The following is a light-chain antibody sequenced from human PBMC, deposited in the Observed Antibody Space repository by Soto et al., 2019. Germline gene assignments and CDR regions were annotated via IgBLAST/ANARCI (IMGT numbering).Light chain of an antibody. Sequence: EIVLTQSPGTLSLSPGERATLSCRASQSVSSAYLAWYQHKPGQPPTLLIYAASSRVTGIPNRLSGSGSGTDVTRTISRLEPEDFAVYYCQQYGSSSTWTFGQGTKVEIK. J-gene: IGKJ1*01. CDR1: QSVSSAY. CDR2: AAS. V-gene: IGKV3-20*01. CDR3: QQYGSSSTWT.